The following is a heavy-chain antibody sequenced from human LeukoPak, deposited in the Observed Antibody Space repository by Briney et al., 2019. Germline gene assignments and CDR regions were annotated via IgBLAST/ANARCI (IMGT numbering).Heavy chain of an antibody. D-gene: IGHD3-9*01. V-gene: IGHV5-51*01. CDR1: GYSFTSYW. CDR2: IYPGDSDT. Sequence: GESRKISCKGSGYSFTSYWIGWVRQMPGKGLEWMGIIYPGDSDTRYSPSFQGQVTISADKSISTAYLQWSSLKASDTAMYYCARILSAAPPGVWFDPWGQGTLVTVSS. CDR3: ARILSAAPPGVWFDP. J-gene: IGHJ5*02.